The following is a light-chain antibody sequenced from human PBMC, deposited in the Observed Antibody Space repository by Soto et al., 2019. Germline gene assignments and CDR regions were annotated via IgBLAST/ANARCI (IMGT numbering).Light chain of an antibody. V-gene: IGLV2-14*01. CDR1: SSDVGGYDY. CDR3: SSFTRSNTPVI. Sequence: QSVLTQPASVSGSPGQSITISCTGTSSDVGGYDYVYWFQQYPGKAPKLTIYDVSKRPSGVSDRFSGSKSGNTASLTISGLQAEDEANYYCSSFTRSNTPVIFGGGTKLTVL. J-gene: IGLJ2*01. CDR2: DVS.